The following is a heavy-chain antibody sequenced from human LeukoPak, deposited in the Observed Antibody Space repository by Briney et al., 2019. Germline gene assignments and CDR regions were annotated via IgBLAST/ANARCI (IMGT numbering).Heavy chain of an antibody. V-gene: IGHV3-15*01. CDR3: TTDTGGF. CDR1: GFTFINAW. D-gene: IGHD1-14*01. J-gene: IGHJ4*02. Sequence: GGSLRLSCAASGFTFINAWMSWVRQAPGKGLEWVGRIKSKTDGGTANYAAPVKARFIISRDDSKNMLYLQMNNLKTEDTAVYYCTTDTGGFWGQGTLVTVSS. CDR2: IKSKTDGGTA.